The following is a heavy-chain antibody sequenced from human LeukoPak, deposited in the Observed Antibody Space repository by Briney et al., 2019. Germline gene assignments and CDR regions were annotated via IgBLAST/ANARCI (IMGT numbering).Heavy chain of an antibody. V-gene: IGHV1-2*02. CDR3: ARDLPLTGLYDY. D-gene: IGHD3-9*01. CDR2: INPNSGGT. J-gene: IGHJ4*02. Sequence: ASVKASCTASGYTFTGYYMHWVRQAPGQGLEWMGWINPNSGGTNYAQKFQGRVTMTRDTSISTAYMELSRLRSDDTAVYYCARDLPLTGLYDYWGQGTLVTVSS. CDR1: GYTFTGYY.